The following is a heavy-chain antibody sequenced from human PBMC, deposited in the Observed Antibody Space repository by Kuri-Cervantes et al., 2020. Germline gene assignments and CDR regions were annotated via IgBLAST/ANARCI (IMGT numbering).Heavy chain of an antibody. J-gene: IGHJ4*02. V-gene: IGHV3-7*03. D-gene: IGHD5-12*01. CDR3: AKANIVATIPIWVDY. CDR1: GFTFSSYG. CDR2: IKRDGSEK. Sequence: ESLKISCAASGFTFSSYGMHWVRQAPGKGLEWVANIKRDGSEKYYVDSVKGRFTISRDNSKNSLYLQMNSLRTEDTALYYCAKANIVATIPIWVDYWGQGTLVTVSS.